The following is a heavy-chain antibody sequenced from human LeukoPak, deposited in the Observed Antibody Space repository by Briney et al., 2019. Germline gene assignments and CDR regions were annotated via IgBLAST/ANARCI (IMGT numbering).Heavy chain of an antibody. J-gene: IGHJ4*02. CDR1: GGSISSYY. Sequence: PSETLSLTCTVSGGSISSYYWSWIRQPAGKGLEWIGRIYTSGSTNYNPSLKSRVTISVDTSKNQFSLKLSSVTAADTAVYYCARDRPISGAVPAASRYYFDYWGQGTLVTVSS. CDR3: ARDRPISGAVPAASRYYFDY. V-gene: IGHV4-4*07. D-gene: IGHD2-2*01. CDR2: IYTSGST.